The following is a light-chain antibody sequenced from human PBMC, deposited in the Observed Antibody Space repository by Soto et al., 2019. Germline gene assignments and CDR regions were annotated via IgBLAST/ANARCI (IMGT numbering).Light chain of an antibody. V-gene: IGKV3-15*01. CDR2: AAS. CDR1: QSVSRN. CDR3: QGCEKGPFT. Sequence: EIAMTQSPGTLSVSLGERVTLSCSASQSVSRNLAWDQERPDQVPRLLFYAASTRAADVTGTFSGSGSGTEFTLIIRSILYEEFADYYCQGCEKGPFTFGQGTKLAI. J-gene: IGKJ2*01.